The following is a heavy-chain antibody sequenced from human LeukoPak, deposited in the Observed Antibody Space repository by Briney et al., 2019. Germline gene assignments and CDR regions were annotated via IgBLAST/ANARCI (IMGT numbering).Heavy chain of an antibody. V-gene: IGHV3-30-3*02. CDR3: AKKASLRFLEWLADAFDI. D-gene: IGHD3-3*01. CDR1: GFTFSSYA. CDR2: ISYDGSNK. J-gene: IGHJ3*02. Sequence: GGSLRLSCAASGFTFSSYAMHWVRQAPGKGLKWVAVISYDGSNKYYADSVKGRFTISRDNSKNTLYLQMNSLRAEDTAVYYCAKKASLRFLEWLADAFDIWGQGTMVTVSS.